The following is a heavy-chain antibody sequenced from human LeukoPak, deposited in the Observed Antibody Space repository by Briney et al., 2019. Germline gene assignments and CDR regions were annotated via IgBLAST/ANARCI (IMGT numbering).Heavy chain of an antibody. CDR3: ARYRDGDRDISLDI. CDR2: INNRGST. Sequence: SETLSLTCTVSGDSITSDYRSWVRQPPGKGLEWIGFINNRGSTSYNPSPTSRGTISRDLSKNQFALKLSSVSAADTAVYYCARYRDGDRDISLDIWGQGTLVTVSS. V-gene: IGHV4-59*08. D-gene: IGHD4-17*01. J-gene: IGHJ4*02. CDR1: GDSITSDY.